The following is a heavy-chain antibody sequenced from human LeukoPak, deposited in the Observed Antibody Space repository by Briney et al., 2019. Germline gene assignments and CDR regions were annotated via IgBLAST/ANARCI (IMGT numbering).Heavy chain of an antibody. CDR2: ISSSRSYI. CDR1: GFTFSSYS. CDR3: ARSETTMGSYYYYYMDV. Sequence: GGSLRLSCAASGFTFSSYSMNWVRQAPGKGLEWVSSISSSRSYIYYADSVKGRFTISRDNAKNSLYLQMNSLRAEDTAVYYCARSETTMGSYYYYYMDVWGKGTTVTVSS. V-gene: IGHV3-21*01. D-gene: IGHD4-11*01. J-gene: IGHJ6*03.